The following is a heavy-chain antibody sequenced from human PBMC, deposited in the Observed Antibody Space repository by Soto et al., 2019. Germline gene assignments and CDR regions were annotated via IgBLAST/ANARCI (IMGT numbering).Heavy chain of an antibody. J-gene: IGHJ4*01. CDR2: ITDSGDST. CDR3: AKDILVVTLIFDY. D-gene: IGHD2-21*02. V-gene: IGHV3-23*01. Sequence: GGSLRLSCAASGFTFFTYAMSWVRQAPGKGLEWVSSITDSGDSTYYADSVKGRFTISRDNSKNTLYLQMKSLRAEDTAVYYCAKDILVVTLIFDYWGHGTLVTVSS. CDR1: GFTFFTYA.